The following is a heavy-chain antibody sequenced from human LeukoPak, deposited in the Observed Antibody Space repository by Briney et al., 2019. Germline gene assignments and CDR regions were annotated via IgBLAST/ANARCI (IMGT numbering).Heavy chain of an antibody. CDR1: GFIFKTYG. CDR2: IWYDGSEN. V-gene: IGHV3-33*01. Sequence: GGSLRLSCAASGFIFKTYGMHWVRQAPGKGLEWVALIWYDGSENYYADSVEGRFTISRDNPKNTLYLQMNNLRAEDTALYYWARDSADGGKSGYYFDYWGQGTLVTVSS. J-gene: IGHJ4*02. D-gene: IGHD4-23*01. CDR3: ARDSADGGKSGYYFDY.